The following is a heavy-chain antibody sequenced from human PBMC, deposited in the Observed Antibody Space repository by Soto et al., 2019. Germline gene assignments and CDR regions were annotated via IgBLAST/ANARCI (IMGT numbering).Heavy chain of an antibody. V-gene: IGHV3-30*04. CDR3: ARTYSSSWNYLDY. CDR2: ISFDGSLK. Sequence: QVQLVESGGGVVQPGRSLRLSCTASGFTFDSHTMHWVRQSPGKGLEWVALISFDGSLKYDSDSVKGRFSISRDNSKTTVFLEMNSLRPEDTAIYYCARTYSSSWNYLDYWGQGVQVIVSS. CDR1: GFTFDSHT. D-gene: IGHD6-13*01. J-gene: IGHJ4*02.